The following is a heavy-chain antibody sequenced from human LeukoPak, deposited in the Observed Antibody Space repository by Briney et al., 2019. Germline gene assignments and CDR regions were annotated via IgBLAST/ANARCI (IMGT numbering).Heavy chain of an antibody. CDR2: INPNSGAA. D-gene: IGHD4-17*01. J-gene: IGHJ4*02. CDR3: ARQAMMATVTTNNFDY. Sequence: ASVKVSCKASEYTFTSYYMHWVRQAPGQGLEWMGWINPNSGAANYAQKFQGRVTITTDTSMSTAYMELSRLRSDDTAVYYCARQAMMATVTTNNFDYWGQGTLVTVSS. V-gene: IGHV1-2*02. CDR1: EYTFTSYY.